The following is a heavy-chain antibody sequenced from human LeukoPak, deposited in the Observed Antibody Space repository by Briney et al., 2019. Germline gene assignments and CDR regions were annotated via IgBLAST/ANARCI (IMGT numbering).Heavy chain of an antibody. CDR1: GGSISSYY. CDR3: ARGSSGMPLAPFEY. V-gene: IGHV4-59*01. CDR2: IYYSGST. D-gene: IGHD1-14*01. Sequence: SETLSLTCIVSGGSISSYYWSWIRQPPGKGLEWIGYIYYSGSTNYNPSLKSRVTISVDTSKNQFSLRLSSVTAADTAVYYCARGSSGMPLAPFEYWGQGTLVTVSS. J-gene: IGHJ4*02.